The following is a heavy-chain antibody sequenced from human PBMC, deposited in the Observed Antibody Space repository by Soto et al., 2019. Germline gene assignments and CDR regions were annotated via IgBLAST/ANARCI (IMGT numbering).Heavy chain of an antibody. CDR1: GGSISSHY. CDR3: ASVMGPTALDACDI. V-gene: IGHV4-59*08. CDR2: LYYSGST. D-gene: IGHD1-26*01. J-gene: IGHJ3*02. Sequence: QVQLQESGPGLVKPSETLSLTCTVSGGSISSHYWSWIRQPPGKGLEWIGYLYYSGSTNYNPSLKSRVTLSVVTCKIQFPLTLSSVTAADTAMYYCASVMGPTALDACDIWGQGTTVTVSS.